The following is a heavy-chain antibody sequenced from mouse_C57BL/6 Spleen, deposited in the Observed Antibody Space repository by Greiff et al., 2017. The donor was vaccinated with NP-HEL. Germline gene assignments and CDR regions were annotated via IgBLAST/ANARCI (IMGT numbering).Heavy chain of an antibody. Sequence: QVQLQQSGAELARPGASVKLSCKASGYTFTSYGISWVKQRPGQGLEWIGEIYPRSGNTYYNEKFKGKAPLTADKSSSPGYMELRSLTAEDSAVYFCTRLAGSSYEDYWGQGTTLTVSS. J-gene: IGHJ2*01. V-gene: IGHV1-81*01. CDR3: TRLAGSSYEDY. CDR1: GYTFTSYG. CDR2: IYPRSGNT. D-gene: IGHD1-1*01.